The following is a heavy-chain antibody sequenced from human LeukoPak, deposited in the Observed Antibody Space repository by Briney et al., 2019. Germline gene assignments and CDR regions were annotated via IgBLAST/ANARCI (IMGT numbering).Heavy chain of an antibody. CDR2: ISVTSTT. CDR1: GFXFSSHA. V-gene: IGHV3-23*01. CDR3: AKCNLDNCREGFDI. D-gene: IGHD1-1*01. J-gene: IGHJ3*02. Sequence: PGGSLRLSCAASGFXFSSHALTWVRQTPGKGLDWVSSISVTSTTYYLDSVKGRFTISRDKSKNTLYLQMNSLEAEDTALYYCAKCNLDNCREGFDIWGQGTMVTVSS.